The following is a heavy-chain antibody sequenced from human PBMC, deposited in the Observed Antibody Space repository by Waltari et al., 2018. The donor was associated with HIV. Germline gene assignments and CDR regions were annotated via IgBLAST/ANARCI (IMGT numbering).Heavy chain of an antibody. J-gene: IGHJ4*02. Sequence: QVQLVQSGAEVKKPGASVKVSCKASGYTFPSYDTNWVRQATGQGLEWMGWMNPNSGDTGYAQKFQGRITMTSNTSISTVYMELSSLTSEETAVYYCVRAAIYSRGCFDYWGQGTLVTVSS. CDR1: GYTFPSYD. V-gene: IGHV1-8*01. CDR3: VRAAIYSRGCFDY. D-gene: IGHD6-19*01. CDR2: MNPNSGDT.